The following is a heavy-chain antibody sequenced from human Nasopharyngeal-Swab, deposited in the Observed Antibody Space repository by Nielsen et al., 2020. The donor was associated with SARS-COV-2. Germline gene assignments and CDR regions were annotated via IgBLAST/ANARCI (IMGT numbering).Heavy chain of an antibody. J-gene: IGHJ6*03. D-gene: IGHD1-26*01. CDR2: IIPILGIA. CDR3: AGARTPAEYSGSQSESYYYYYMDV. V-gene: IGHV1-69*10. Sequence: SVKVSCKASGGTFSSYAISWVRQAPGQGLEWMGGIIPILGIANYAQKFQGRVTITADKSTSTAYMELSSLRSEDTAVYYCAGARTPAEYSGSQSESYYYYYMDVWGKGTTVTVSS. CDR1: GGTFSSYA.